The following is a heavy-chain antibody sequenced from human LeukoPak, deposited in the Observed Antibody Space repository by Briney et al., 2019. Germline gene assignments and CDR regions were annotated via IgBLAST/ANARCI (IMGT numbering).Heavy chain of an antibody. CDR2: ISYDGSNK. Sequence: GGSLRLSCAASGFTFSSYAMHWVRQAPGKGLEWVAVISYDGSNKYYADSVKGRSTISRDNAKNSLYLQMNSLRAEDTAVYYCARDLGSLQLVLYYYYMDVWGKGTTVTVSS. CDR3: ARDLGSLQLVLYYYYMDV. V-gene: IGHV3-30*04. J-gene: IGHJ6*03. D-gene: IGHD6-6*01. CDR1: GFTFSSYA.